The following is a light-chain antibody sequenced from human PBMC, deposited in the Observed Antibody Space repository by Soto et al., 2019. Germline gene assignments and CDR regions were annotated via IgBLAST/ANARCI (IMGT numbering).Light chain of an antibody. Sequence: DIVLTQSPGTLSLSPGERATLSCRASQSVSSSSLAWYQQKRGQAPRLLIHGASNRATGIPDRFSGSGSGTDFTLTISRLEPEDFAVYYCQQYGGSPRTLGQGTKVDIK. V-gene: IGKV3-20*01. CDR2: GAS. CDR3: QQYGGSPRT. J-gene: IGKJ1*01. CDR1: QSVSSSS.